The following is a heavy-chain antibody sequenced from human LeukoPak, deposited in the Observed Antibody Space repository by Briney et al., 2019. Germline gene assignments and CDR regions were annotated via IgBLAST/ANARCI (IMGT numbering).Heavy chain of an antibody. D-gene: IGHD3-10*01. CDR2: IYTSGST. CDR3: ARGRYYGSGSSMYYFDY. CDR1: GGSISSGSYY. V-gene: IGHV4-61*02. J-gene: IGHJ4*02. Sequence: PSETLSLTCTVSGGSISSGSYYWSWLRQPAGKGLEWIGRIYTSGSTNYNPSLKSRVTISVDTSNNQFSLKLSSVTAADTAVYYCARGRYYGSGSSMYYFDYWGQGTLVTVSS.